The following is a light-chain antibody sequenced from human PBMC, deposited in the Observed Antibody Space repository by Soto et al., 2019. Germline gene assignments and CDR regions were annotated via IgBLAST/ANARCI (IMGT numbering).Light chain of an antibody. Sequence: ALTQPPSASGSPGQSVTISCTGTSSDVGGYNYVSWYQQHPGKAPKLMIYEVSKRPSGVPDRFSGSKSGNTASLTVSGLQAEDEADYYCSSYADSNNLLFGGGTKLTVL. J-gene: IGLJ2*01. CDR3: SSYADSNNLL. CDR1: SSDVGGYNY. CDR2: EVS. V-gene: IGLV2-8*01.